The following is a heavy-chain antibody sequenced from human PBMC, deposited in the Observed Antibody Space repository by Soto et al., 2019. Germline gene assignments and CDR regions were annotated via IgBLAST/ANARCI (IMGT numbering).Heavy chain of an antibody. V-gene: IGHV1-18*01. CDR3: ARHHGPTTSENWFDP. CDR1: GYTFFTYD. Sequence: QVHLVQPGVEVKTPGASVKVSCQASGYTFFTYDISWVRQAPGQGLEGMGWISTYSGDTKYAQKFQGRVTMTTYTSTTTAYLELRSLRSDDTAVYYCARHHGPTTSENWFDPWGQGTLVTVSS. D-gene: IGHD5-12*01. J-gene: IGHJ5*02. CDR2: ISTYSGDT.